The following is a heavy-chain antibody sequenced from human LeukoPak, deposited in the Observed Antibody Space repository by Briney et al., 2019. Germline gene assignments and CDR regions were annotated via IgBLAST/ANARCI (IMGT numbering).Heavy chain of an antibody. CDR2: IKQDGSEK. J-gene: IGHJ4*02. CDR1: GFTFSGYW. Sequence: PGGSLRLSCAASGFTFSGYWMSWVRQAPGKGLEWVANIKQDGSEKYYVDSVKGRFTISRDNAKNSLYLQMNSLRAEDTAVYYCARVESGDYFDYWGQGTLVTVSS. D-gene: IGHD2-21*01. V-gene: IGHV3-7*01. CDR3: ARVESGDYFDY.